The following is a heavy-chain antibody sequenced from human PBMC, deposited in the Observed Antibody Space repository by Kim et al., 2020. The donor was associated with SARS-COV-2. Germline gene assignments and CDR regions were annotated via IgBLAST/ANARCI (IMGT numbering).Heavy chain of an antibody. CDR2: IIPIFGTA. D-gene: IGHD2-2*01. Sequence: SVKVSCKASGGTFSSYAISWVRQAPGQGLEWMGGIIPIFGTANYAQKFQGRVTITADESTSTAYMELSSLRSEDTAVYYCAREHCSSTSCYEGLATFDYWGQGTLVTVSS. CDR3: AREHCSSTSCYEGLATFDY. J-gene: IGHJ4*02. CDR1: GGTFSSYA. V-gene: IGHV1-69*13.